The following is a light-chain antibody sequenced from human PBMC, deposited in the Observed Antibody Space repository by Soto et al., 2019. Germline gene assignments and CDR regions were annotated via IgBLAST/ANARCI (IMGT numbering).Light chain of an antibody. V-gene: IGKV4-1*01. Sequence: DIVMTQSPDSLAVSLGERATINCKSSQSVLNSGNNKNYLAWYQHKSGQTPRLLIYWASTRESGVPDRISGSGSGTNFTLTISNLQAEDVAVYYCQQNYSPPRTFGHGTKVDIK. CDR2: WAS. CDR3: QQNYSPPRT. CDR1: QSVLNSGNNKNY. J-gene: IGKJ1*01.